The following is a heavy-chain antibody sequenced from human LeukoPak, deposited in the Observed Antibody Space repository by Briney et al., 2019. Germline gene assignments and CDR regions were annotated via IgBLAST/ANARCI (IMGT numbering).Heavy chain of an antibody. CDR1: GGSISSYY. D-gene: IGHD3-22*01. J-gene: IGHJ4*02. Sequence: SETLSLTCTVSGGSISSYYWSWIRQPPGKGLEWIGYIYYSGSTNYNPSLKSRVTMSVDTSKNQFSLKLGSVTAADTAVYYCARDNYYYDSSGYPLDYWGQGTLVTVSS. CDR3: ARDNYYYDSSGYPLDY. CDR2: IYYSGST. V-gene: IGHV4-59*12.